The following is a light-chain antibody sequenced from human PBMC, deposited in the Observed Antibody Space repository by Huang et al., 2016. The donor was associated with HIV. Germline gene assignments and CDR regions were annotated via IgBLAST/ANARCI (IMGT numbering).Light chain of an antibody. J-gene: IGKJ4*01. CDR1: QSITNY. CDR2: DAS. Sequence: EIVLTQSPGTLSLSPGERATLSCRASQSITNYLAWYQHKPGQAPRLLIYDASTRATGIPGRFSGRGSGTDFTLTISSLEPEDFAVYYCQQRRNWLTFGGGTKVEIK. V-gene: IGKV3-11*01. CDR3: QQRRNWLT.